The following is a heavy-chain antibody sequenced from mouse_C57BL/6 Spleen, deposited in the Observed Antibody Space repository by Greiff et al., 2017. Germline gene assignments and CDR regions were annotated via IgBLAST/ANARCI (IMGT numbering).Heavy chain of an antibody. D-gene: IGHD3-2*02. CDR1: GYTFTSYW. CDR2: IDPSESET. V-gene: IGHV1-52*01. Sequence: QVQLQQPGAELVRPGSSVKLSCKASGYTFTSYWMHWVKQRPIQGLEWIGNIDPSESETHYNQKFTDKATLTVDKSSSTAYMQLSSLTSEDSAVYYCARSDSSGYLFAYWGQGTLVTVSA. J-gene: IGHJ3*01. CDR3: ARSDSSGYLFAY.